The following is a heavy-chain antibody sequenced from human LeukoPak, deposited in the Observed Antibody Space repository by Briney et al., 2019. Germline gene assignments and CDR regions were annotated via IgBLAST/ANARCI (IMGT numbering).Heavy chain of an antibody. D-gene: IGHD2-8*01. CDR3: ARDPLPRYYYNWSDP. CDR1: GFTFSSYA. V-gene: IGHV3-48*03. J-gene: IGHJ5*02. CDR2: ISSSGSTI. Sequence: PGGSLRLSCAASGFTFSSYAMSWVRQAPGKGLEWVSYISSSGSTIYYADSVKGRFTISRDNAKNSLYLQMNSLRAEDTAVYYCARDPLPRYYYNWSDPWGQGTLVTVSS.